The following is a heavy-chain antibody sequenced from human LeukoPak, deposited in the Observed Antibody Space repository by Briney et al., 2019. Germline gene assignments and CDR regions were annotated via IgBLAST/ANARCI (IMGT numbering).Heavy chain of an antibody. V-gene: IGHV3-23*01. CDR2: ISGSGGGT. D-gene: IGHD3-10*01. J-gene: IGHJ4*02. Sequence: GGSLRLSCAASGFTFSCYGMSWVRQAPGKGLEWVSVISGSGGGTYYADSVKGRFTISRDNSKNTLYLQMNSLRAEDTAVYYCAKGIWFGSYANDYWGQGTLVTVSS. CDR1: GFTFSCYG. CDR3: AKGIWFGSYANDY.